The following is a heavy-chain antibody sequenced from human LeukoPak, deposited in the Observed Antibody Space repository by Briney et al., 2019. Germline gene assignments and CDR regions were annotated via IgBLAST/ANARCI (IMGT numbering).Heavy chain of an antibody. V-gene: IGHV3-74*01. CDR1: GFAFSAYW. Sequence: PGGVLRLSCAASGFAFSAYWMHWVRQAPGKGLEWVARINEDATTITYADSVKGRFIISRDNSKKSLYLQMNNVRAEDTAVYYCVRDLIFVWTPGDDFDFWGQGTLVIVSS. D-gene: IGHD3-3*01. CDR3: VRDLIFVWTPGDDFDF. J-gene: IGHJ4*02. CDR2: INEDATTI.